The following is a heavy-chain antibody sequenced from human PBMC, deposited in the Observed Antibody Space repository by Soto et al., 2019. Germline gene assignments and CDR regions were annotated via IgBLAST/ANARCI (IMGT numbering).Heavy chain of an antibody. Sequence: EVQLVESGGGLVQPGGSLRLSCAAYGFTFSSYSMNWVRQAPGKGLEWVSYISSSSSTIYYADSVKGRFTISRDNAKNSLYLQMNSLRAEDTAVYYCAIPRYNWNDGSDYWGQGTLVTVSS. D-gene: IGHD1-1*01. CDR1: GFTFSSYS. V-gene: IGHV3-48*01. CDR2: ISSSSSTI. J-gene: IGHJ4*02. CDR3: AIPRYNWNDGSDY.